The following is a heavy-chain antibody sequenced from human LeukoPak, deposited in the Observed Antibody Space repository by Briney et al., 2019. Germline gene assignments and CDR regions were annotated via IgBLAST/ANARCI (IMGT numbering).Heavy chain of an antibody. J-gene: IGHJ4*02. CDR1: GFTFSTYW. D-gene: IGHD3-10*01. CDR2: MRRDGNEI. CDR3: AKAFSGSYYTVMDY. V-gene: IGHV3-7*03. Sequence: GGSLRLSCSASGFTFSTYWMSWVRQAPGKGLEWVANMRRDGNEIYYLDSVKGRFTISRDNAKNSLYLQMNSLRAEDTALYYCAKAFSGSYYTVMDYWGQGTLVTVSS.